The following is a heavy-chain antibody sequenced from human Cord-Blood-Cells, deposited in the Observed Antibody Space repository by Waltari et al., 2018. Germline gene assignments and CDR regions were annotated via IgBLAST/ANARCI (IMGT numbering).Heavy chain of an antibody. CDR3: ARSGYFGDAFDI. D-gene: IGHD3-10*01. V-gene: IGHV3-21*01. CDR2: ISSSSSYI. CDR1: RVTYSIYS. Sequence: EVQLVESGGGLVKPGGSLSRSGAAFRVTYSIYSRNWVRQAPGKGLECVSSISSSSSYIYYADSVKGRFTISRDNAKNSLYLQMNSLRAEDTAVYYCARSGYFGDAFDIWGQGTMVTVSS. J-gene: IGHJ3*02.